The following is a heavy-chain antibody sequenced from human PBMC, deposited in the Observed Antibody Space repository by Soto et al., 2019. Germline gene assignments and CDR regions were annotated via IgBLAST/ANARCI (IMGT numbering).Heavy chain of an antibody. CDR3: AREPYGDYVFDY. Sequence: QVQLVESGGGLVKPGGSLRLSCAASGFTFSDYYMSWIRQAPGKGLEWGSYISSNSSYKNYADSVKGRFTISRDNAKNSLYLQMNSLRAEDTAVYYCAREPYGDYVFDYWGQGTLVTVSS. V-gene: IGHV3-11*06. D-gene: IGHD4-17*01. CDR1: GFTFSDYY. CDR2: ISSNSSYK. J-gene: IGHJ4*02.